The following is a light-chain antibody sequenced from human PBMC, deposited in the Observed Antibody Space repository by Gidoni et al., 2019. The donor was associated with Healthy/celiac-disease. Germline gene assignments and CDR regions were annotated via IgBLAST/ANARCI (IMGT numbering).Light chain of an antibody. J-gene: IGKJ2*01. CDR3: QQYNNWPYT. V-gene: IGKV3-15*01. CDR2: GAS. Sequence: ELVMTQSPATLSVSPGERATLSCRASQSVSSNLAWYQQKPGQAPRLLIYGASTRATGIPARFSGSGSGTEFTLTISSLQSEDFAVYYCQQYNNWPYTFGQXTKLEIK. CDR1: QSVSSN.